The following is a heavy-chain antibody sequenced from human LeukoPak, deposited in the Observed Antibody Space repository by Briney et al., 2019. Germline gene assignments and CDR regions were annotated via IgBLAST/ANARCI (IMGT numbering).Heavy chain of an antibody. J-gene: IGHJ3*02. Sequence: GGSLRLSCAASGFTFSSYWMSWVRQAPGKGLEWVANIKQDGSEKYYVDSVKGRFNISSDNAKNSLYLQMNSLRAEDTAVYYCARDRDSSGWYWAFDIWGQGTMVTVSS. CDR3: ARDRDSSGWYWAFDI. V-gene: IGHV3-7*01. CDR1: GFTFSSYW. D-gene: IGHD6-19*01. CDR2: IKQDGSEK.